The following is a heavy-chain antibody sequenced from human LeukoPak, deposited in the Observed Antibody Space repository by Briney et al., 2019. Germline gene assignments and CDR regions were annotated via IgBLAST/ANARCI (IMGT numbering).Heavy chain of an antibody. Sequence: GGSLRLSCAASGSGFTFSSSGMHWVRQAPGQGLEWVALIWSDGSNKYYAGSVKGRFTISRDNSNNTLYLQMNSLRAEDTALYYCASTGRGYYDSIDYWGQGTLVTVSS. CDR1: GSGFTFSSSG. CDR3: ASTGRGYYDSIDY. V-gene: IGHV3-33*08. J-gene: IGHJ4*02. D-gene: IGHD3-22*01. CDR2: IWSDGSNK.